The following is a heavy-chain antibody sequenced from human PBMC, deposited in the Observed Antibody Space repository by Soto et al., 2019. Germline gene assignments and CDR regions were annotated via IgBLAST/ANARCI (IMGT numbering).Heavy chain of an antibody. CDR2: IIPIFGTT. Sequence: SVKVSCKASGGIFSTYAVTWVRQAPGQGLEWMGGIIPIFGTTNYAQKFQGRVTMTADESTTTMYLELRDLTFEDTAVYYCATNADCGGDCYSYWGQGTLVTVS. CDR3: ATNADCGGDCYSY. J-gene: IGHJ4*02. D-gene: IGHD2-21*02. CDR1: GGIFSTYA. V-gene: IGHV1-69*13.